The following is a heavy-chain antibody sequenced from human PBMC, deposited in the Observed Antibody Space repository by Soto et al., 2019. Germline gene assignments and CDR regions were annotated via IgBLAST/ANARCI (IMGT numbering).Heavy chain of an antibody. CDR2: IWYDGSNK. V-gene: IGHV3-33*01. CDR1: GFTFSSYG. D-gene: IGHD6-13*01. CDR3: ARYSSSWYGYCDY. Sequence: QVQLVESGGGVVQPGRSLRLSCAASGFTFSSYGMHWVRQAPGKGLEWVAVIWYDGSNKYYADSVKGRFTISRDNSKNTLYLQMNSLRAEDTAVYYCARYSSSWYGYCDYWGQGTLVTVSS. J-gene: IGHJ4*02.